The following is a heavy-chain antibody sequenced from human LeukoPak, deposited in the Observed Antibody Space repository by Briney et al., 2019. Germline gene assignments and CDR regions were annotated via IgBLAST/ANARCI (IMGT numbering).Heavy chain of an antibody. V-gene: IGHV1-69*04. Sequence: SVKVSCKASGGTFSSYAISWVRQAPGQGLEWMGRITPILGIANYAQKFQGRVTITADKSTSAAYMELSSLRSEDTAVYYCARELTQYYYDSSGDLFGYWGQGTLVTVSS. CDR3: ARELTQYYYDSSGDLFGY. CDR2: ITPILGIA. CDR1: GGTFSSYA. D-gene: IGHD3-22*01. J-gene: IGHJ4*02.